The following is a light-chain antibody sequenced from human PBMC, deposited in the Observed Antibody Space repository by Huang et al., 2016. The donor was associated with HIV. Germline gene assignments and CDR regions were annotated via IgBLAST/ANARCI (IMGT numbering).Light chain of an antibody. CDR2: GAS. CDR3: QQYVSSPWT. Sequence: ELVLAQSPGTLSLSPGERATLSCRASQSVSSNYLAWYQQKPCRAPRLLIYGASNRATGVRDRFSGSGSGTDFTLTISGLEPEEFAVYYCQQYVSSPWTFGQGTKVEIK. CDR1: QSVSSNY. V-gene: IGKV3-20*01. J-gene: IGKJ1*01.